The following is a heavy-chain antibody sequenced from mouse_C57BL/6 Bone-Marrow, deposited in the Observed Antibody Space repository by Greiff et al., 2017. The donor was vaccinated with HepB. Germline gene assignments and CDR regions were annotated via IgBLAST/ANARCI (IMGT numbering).Heavy chain of an antibody. CDR2: IDPSDSYT. CDR1: GYTFTSYW. J-gene: IGHJ2*01. D-gene: IGHD3-3*01. CDR3: ARGFGDRYFDY. V-gene: IGHV1-69*01. Sequence: QVQLQQPGAELVMPGASVKLSCKASGYTFTSYWMHWVKQRPGQGLEWIGEIDPSDSYTNYNQKFKGKSTLTVDKSSSTAYMQLSSLTSEDSAVYYWARGFGDRYFDYWGQGTTLTVSS.